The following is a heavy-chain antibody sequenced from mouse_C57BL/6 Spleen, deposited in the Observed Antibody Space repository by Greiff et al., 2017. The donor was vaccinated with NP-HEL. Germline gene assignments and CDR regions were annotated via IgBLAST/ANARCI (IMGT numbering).Heavy chain of an antibody. D-gene: IGHD1-1*01. Sequence: QVQLQQSGAELVKPGASVKMSCKASGYTFTSYWITWVKQRPGQGLEWIGDIYPGSGSTNYNEKFKSKATLTVDTSSSTAYMQLSSLTSGDSAVYYCARATVVATDYWGQGTTLTVSS. CDR3: ARATVVATDY. V-gene: IGHV1-55*01. CDR1: GYTFTSYW. CDR2: IYPGSGST. J-gene: IGHJ2*01.